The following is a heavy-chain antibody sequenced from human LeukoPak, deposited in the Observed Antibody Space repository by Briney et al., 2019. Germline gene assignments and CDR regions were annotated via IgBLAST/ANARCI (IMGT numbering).Heavy chain of an antibody. CDR3: ARVYYYDSSGYYYYAFDI. V-gene: IGHV4-39*07. J-gene: IGHJ3*02. Sequence: SETLSLTYTVSGGSISSSSYYWGWIRQPPGKGLEWIGSIYYSGSTYYNPSLKSRVTISVDTSKNQFSLKLSSVTAADTAVYYCARVYYYDSSGYYYYAFDIWGQGTMVTVSS. CDR2: IYYSGST. D-gene: IGHD3-22*01. CDR1: GGSISSSSYY.